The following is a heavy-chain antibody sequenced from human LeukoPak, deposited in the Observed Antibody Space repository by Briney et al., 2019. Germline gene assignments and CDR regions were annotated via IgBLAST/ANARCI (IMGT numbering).Heavy chain of an antibody. Sequence: GGSLRLSCAASGFTFSNYSRAWVRQAPGKGLEWVSFISSSSSYIYYADSVKGRFTISRDNAKNSLYLQMNSLRTEDSAVYYCATDRERDPSVYYLVGGQGTLITVSS. CDR3: ATDRERDPSVYYLV. V-gene: IGHV3-21*04. CDR1: GFTFSNYS. CDR2: ISSSSSYI. J-gene: IGHJ4*02. D-gene: IGHD3-22*01.